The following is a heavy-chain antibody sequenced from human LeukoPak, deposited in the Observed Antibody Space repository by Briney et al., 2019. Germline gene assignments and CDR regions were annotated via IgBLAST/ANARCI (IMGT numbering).Heavy chain of an antibody. CDR2: IYSGGST. CDR3: ARTPCGAHFDY. J-gene: IGHJ4*02. D-gene: IGHD4-17*01. V-gene: IGHV3-53*01. CDR1: GFTVSSNY. Sequence: PGGSLRLSCAASGFTVSSNYMSWVSQAPGKGLEWVSVIYSGGSTYYADSVKGRFTISRDNSKNTLYLQMNSLRAEDTAVYYCARTPCGAHFDYWGQGTLVTVSS.